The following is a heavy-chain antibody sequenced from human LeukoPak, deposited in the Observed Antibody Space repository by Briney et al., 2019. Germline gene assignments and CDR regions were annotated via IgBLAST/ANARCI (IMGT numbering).Heavy chain of an antibody. V-gene: IGHV3-53*01. CDR3: AREVLAASYYYYGMDV. J-gene: IGHJ6*02. D-gene: IGHD2-15*01. Sequence: GGSLRLSCAASGFTVSSNYMSWVRQAPGMGLEWVSVIYSGGSTYYADSVKGRFTISRDNSKNTLYLQMNSLRAEDTAVYYCAREVLAASYYYYGMDVWGQGTTVTVSS. CDR1: GFTVSSNY. CDR2: IYSGGST.